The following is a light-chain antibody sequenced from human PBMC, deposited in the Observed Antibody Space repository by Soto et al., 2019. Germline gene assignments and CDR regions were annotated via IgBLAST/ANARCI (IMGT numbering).Light chain of an antibody. J-gene: IGKJ5*01. CDR1: QSLVYSDGNTY. Sequence: MTQSPLSLPVTLGQTASISCRSSQSLVYSDGNTYLNWYQQKPGKAPKLLIYGASTLQSGVPSRFSGSGSGTDYTLTISSLQPQDFATYYCQQSYRTPTFGQGTRLEIK. CDR2: GAS. V-gene: IGKV1-39*01. CDR3: QQSYRTPT.